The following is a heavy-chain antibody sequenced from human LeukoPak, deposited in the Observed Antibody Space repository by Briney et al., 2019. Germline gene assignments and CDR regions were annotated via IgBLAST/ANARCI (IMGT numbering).Heavy chain of an antibody. J-gene: IGHJ3*02. CDR3: ARDIVLIAVAVRGSFDI. CDR1: GFPFDDYG. CDR2: INWIGGST. Sequence: GGSLRLSCAASGFPFDDYGMNCVRQVPGEGLEWVSGINWIGGSTGYADSVKGRFTISRDNAKNSLYLQMNSLRAEDTALYYCARDIVLIAVAVRGSFDIWGQGTMVTVSS. D-gene: IGHD6-19*01. V-gene: IGHV3-20*04.